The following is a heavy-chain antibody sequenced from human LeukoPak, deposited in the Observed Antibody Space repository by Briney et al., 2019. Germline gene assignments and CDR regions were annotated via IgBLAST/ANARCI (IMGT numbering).Heavy chain of an antibody. J-gene: IGHJ4*02. CDR2: IYYSGST. V-gene: IGHV4-59*08. Sequence: SETLSLTCTVSGGSISSYYWSWIRQPPGKGLEWIGYIYYSGSTNYNPSLKSRVTISVDTSKNQFSLELSSVTAADTAVYYCARHGSGRINYSPFDYWGQGTLVTVSS. D-gene: IGHD2-21*01. CDR3: ARHGSGRINYSPFDY. CDR1: GGSISSYY.